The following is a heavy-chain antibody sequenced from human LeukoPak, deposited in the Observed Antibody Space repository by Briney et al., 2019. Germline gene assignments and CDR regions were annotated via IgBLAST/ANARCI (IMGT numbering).Heavy chain of an antibody. J-gene: IGHJ3*01. CDR3: ARESSRVITVTPNYGFDL. Sequence: ASVKVSCKATQYTFTDYYIHWLRQAPGQGLEWMGWINPKSGVTKYAQKFQGRVTVTRDTSISSAYMELTSLRPDATAVYYCARESSRVITVTPNYGFDLWGQGTMVTVSS. D-gene: IGHD1-20*01. CDR1: QYTFTDYY. V-gene: IGHV1-2*02. CDR2: INPKSGVT.